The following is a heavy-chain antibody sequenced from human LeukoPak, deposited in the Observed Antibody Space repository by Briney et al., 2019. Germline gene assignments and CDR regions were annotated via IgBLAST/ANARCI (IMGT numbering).Heavy chain of an antibody. D-gene: IGHD6-13*01. Sequence: TSQTLSLTCTVSGGSISSGSYYWSWIRQPPGKGLEWIGYIYYSGSTNYNPSLKSRVTISVDTSKNQFSLKLSSVTAADTAVYYCARAVARSWYITNWGQGTLVTVSS. CDR3: ARAVARSWYITN. CDR1: GGSISSGSYY. J-gene: IGHJ4*02. CDR2: IYYSGST. V-gene: IGHV4-61*01.